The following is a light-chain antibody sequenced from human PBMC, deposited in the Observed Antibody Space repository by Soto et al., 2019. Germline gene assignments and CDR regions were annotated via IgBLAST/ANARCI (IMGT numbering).Light chain of an antibody. V-gene: IGLV2-8*01. Sequence: SVLSQSPSASVSPGQSVTIAFTGTSSDIGGYNSVSWYQQHPGKAPKVMIYDVTKRPSGVPDRFSGSKSGNTASLTVSALQAEDEADYYCSSYTDRKNLVFGTGTKV. J-gene: IGLJ1*01. CDR2: DVT. CDR1: SSDIGGYNS. CDR3: SSYTDRKNLV.